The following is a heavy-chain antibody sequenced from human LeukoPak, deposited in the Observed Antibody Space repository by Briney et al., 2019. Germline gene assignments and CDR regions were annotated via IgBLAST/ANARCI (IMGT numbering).Heavy chain of an antibody. D-gene: IGHD3-10*01. CDR3: ARASSLWFGEFGAGTL. V-gene: IGHV3-30*02. CDR1: GFTFSSYG. J-gene: IGHJ4*02. CDR2: IRYDGSNK. Sequence: GGSLRLSCAASGFTFSSYGMHWVRQAPGKGLEWVAFIRYDGSNKYYADSVKGRFTISRDNSKNTLYLQMNSLRAVDTAVYYCARASSLWFGEFGAGTLWGQGTLVTVSS.